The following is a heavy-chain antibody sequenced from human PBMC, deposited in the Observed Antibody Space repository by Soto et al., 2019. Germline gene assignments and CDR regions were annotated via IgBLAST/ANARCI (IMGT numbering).Heavy chain of an antibody. CDR1: GGSFSGYY. V-gene: IGHV4-34*01. D-gene: IGHD3-3*01. Sequence: SETLSLTCAVYGGSFSGYYWSWIRQPPGKGLEWIGEINHSGSTNYNPSLKSRVTISVDTSKNQFSLKLSSVTAADTAVYYCARGRYDFWSGYYSGWFDPWGQGTLVTVSS. CDR2: INHSGST. CDR3: ARGRYDFWSGYYSGWFDP. J-gene: IGHJ5*02.